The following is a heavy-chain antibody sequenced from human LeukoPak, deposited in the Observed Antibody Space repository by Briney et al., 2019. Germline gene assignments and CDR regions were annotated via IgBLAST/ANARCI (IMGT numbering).Heavy chain of an antibody. Sequence: SETLSLTCTVSGGSISSAPYYWRWIRQRPGKGLEWMGYISHSGNTYYNPSLKSRLNISADTSRNQFSLKLRSVTAADTALYFCAREGYYYDSSGPIVYWGQGTRVTVSS. D-gene: IGHD3-22*01. CDR2: ISHSGNT. CDR1: GGSISSAPYY. V-gene: IGHV4-31*03. CDR3: AREGYYYDSSGPIVY. J-gene: IGHJ4*02.